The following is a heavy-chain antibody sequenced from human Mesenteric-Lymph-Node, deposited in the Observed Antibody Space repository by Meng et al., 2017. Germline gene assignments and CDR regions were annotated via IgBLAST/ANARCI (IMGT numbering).Heavy chain of an antibody. CDR1: GGTFSSYA. D-gene: IGHD3-16*01. Sequence: QVEVVESGAEVKKPGSSVKVSCKASGGTFSSYAISWVRQAPGQGLEWMAWMNSNSGNTGYAPKFQGRVTITRDTSISTAYMELSSLTSEDTAIYYCARGAGVGGRDWFDPWGQGTLVTVSS. CDR3: ARGAGVGGRDWFDP. V-gene: IGHV1-8*03. CDR2: MNSNSGNT. J-gene: IGHJ5*02.